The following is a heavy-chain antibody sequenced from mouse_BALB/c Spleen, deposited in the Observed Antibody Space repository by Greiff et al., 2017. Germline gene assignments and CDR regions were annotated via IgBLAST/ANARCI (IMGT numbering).Heavy chain of an antibody. V-gene: IGHV1-69*02. CDR1: GYTFTSYW. CDR2: IYPSDSYT. J-gene: IGHJ4*01. Sequence: QVQLQQPGAELVRPGASVKLSCKASGYTFTSYWINWVKQRPGQGLEWIGNIYPSDSYTNYNQKFKDKATLTVDKSSSTANMQLSSPTSEDSAVYYCTRLKYGNLYAMDYWGQGTSVTVSS. D-gene: IGHD2-10*02. CDR3: TRLKYGNLYAMDY.